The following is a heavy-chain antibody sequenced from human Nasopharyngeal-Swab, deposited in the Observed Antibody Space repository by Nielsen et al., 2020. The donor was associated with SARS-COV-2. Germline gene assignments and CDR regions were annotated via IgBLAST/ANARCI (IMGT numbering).Heavy chain of an antibody. CDR3: AHKKNWNFDY. CDR2: IYGDDGK. D-gene: IGHD1-1*01. Sequence: WIRQPPGKALEWLALIYGDDGKTYSPSLQSSLTITKDTSKSQVVLTMTNMDPVDTATYYCAHKKNWNFDYWGQGTLVTVSS. J-gene: IGHJ4*02. V-gene: IGHV2-5*02.